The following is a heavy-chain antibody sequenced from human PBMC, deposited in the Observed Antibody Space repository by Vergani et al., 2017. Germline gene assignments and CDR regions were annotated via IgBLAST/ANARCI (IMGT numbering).Heavy chain of an antibody. J-gene: IGHJ1*01. CDR3: TCHGRSGWAGYVQH. D-gene: IGHD6-19*01. CDR1: GVSIGSNSYY. Sequence: LQLQESGPGLVKPSETLSLTWTVSGVSIGSNSYYLGWIRQPPGKGLGWIWTIYYTGTTYYNEAHKSLLTISVDTSKNLLSLNLTSVTAADTAVYYCTCHGRSGWAGYVQHWGQGTLVTASS. CDR2: IYYTGTT. V-gene: IGHV4-39*01.